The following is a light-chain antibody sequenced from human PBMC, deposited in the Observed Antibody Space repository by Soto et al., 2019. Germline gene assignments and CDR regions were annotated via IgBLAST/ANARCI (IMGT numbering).Light chain of an antibody. CDR3: QQYNNLPPWT. CDR1: QSVSSN. Sequence: IVMTQSPATLSVSPGERATLSCRASQSVSSNLAWYQQKPGQAPRLLIYGASTRATGIPARFSGSGSGTEFTLIISSLQSEDFAVYYCQQYNNLPPWTFGQGTKVEIK. CDR2: GAS. V-gene: IGKV3-15*01. J-gene: IGKJ1*01.